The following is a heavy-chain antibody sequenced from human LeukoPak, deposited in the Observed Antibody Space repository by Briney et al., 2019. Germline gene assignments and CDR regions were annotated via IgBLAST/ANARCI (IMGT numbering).Heavy chain of an antibody. V-gene: IGHV3-48*01. Sequence: GESLKISCAASGFTFSNYNMNWVRQAPGKGLEWLSYISSSSSTIYYADSVKGRFTISRDNARNSLYLQMNSLRAEDTAVYYCARDFLEDSYWGQGTLVTVSS. CDR1: GFTFSNYN. CDR3: ARDFLEDSY. J-gene: IGHJ4*02. D-gene: IGHD3-3*01. CDR2: ISSSSSTI.